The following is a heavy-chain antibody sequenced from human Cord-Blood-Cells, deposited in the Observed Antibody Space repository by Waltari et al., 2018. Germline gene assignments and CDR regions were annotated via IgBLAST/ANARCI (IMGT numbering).Heavy chain of an antibody. D-gene: IGHD6-13*01. V-gene: IGHV4-34*01. CDR2: INHSGST. CDR3: ASHPSWGERYFDY. Sequence: QVQLQTWGAGLLKPSETLSLTCAVYGGPFSGYSCRWIRQPPGKGLEWIGEINHSGSTHYNPSLKSRVTISVDTSKNQFSLKLSSVTAADTAVYYCASHPSWGERYFDYWGQGTLVTVSS. J-gene: IGHJ4*02. CDR1: GGPFSGYS.